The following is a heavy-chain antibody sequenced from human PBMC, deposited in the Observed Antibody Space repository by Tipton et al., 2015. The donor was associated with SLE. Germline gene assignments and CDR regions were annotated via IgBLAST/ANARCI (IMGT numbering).Heavy chain of an antibody. CDR3: ARGYRKY. Sequence: QSGAEVKKPGASVKVSCKASGYTFTTYDINWVRQATGQGLEWMGRMNPNSGNTAYAPKFQGRLIMTRNTSISTVYMELSNLRSEDTAVYFCARGYRKYWGQGTLVTVSS. CDR1: GYTFTTYD. V-gene: IGHV1-8*01. J-gene: IGHJ4*02. D-gene: IGHD1-26*01. CDR2: MNPNSGNT.